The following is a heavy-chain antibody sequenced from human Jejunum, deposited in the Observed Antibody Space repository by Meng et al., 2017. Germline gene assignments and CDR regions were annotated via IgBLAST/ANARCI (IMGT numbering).Heavy chain of an antibody. CDR2: IYYGGTT. CDR3: ARGSRGYSYG. CDR1: GGSVSSGSNY. Sequence: QVQLQESGPGRVCPSGTLSLTCTVSGGSVSSGSNYWSWIRQPPGKGLEWIGYIYYGGTTNYNPSLKSRVTISADTSKNQFSLKLSSVTAADTAVYYCARGSRGYSYGWGQGTLVTVSS. V-gene: IGHV4-61*01. D-gene: IGHD5-18*01. J-gene: IGHJ4*02.